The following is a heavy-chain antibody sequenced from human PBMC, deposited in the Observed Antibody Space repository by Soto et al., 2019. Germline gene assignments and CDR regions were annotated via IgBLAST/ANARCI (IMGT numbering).Heavy chain of an antibody. CDR3: ARELYYDFWSGYYTPNGPDAFDI. Sequence: EVQLVESGGGLVKPGGSLRLSCAASGFTFSSYSMNWVRQAPGKGLEWVSSISSSSSYIHYADSVKGRFTISRDNAKNSLYLQMNSLRAEDTAVYYCARELYYDFWSGYYTPNGPDAFDIWGQGTMVTVSS. CDR2: ISSSSSYI. J-gene: IGHJ3*02. V-gene: IGHV3-21*01. D-gene: IGHD3-3*01. CDR1: GFTFSSYS.